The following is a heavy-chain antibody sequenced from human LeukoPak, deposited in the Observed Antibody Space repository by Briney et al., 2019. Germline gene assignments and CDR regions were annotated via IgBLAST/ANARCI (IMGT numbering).Heavy chain of an antibody. J-gene: IGHJ3*02. CDR1: GFAFSDYI. D-gene: IGHD3-16*01. CDR3: TRDGGEGGNSAFDI. Sequence: GGSLRLSCAASGFAFSDYILDWVRQAPGKGLEWVGRIRRGSNSYTTEYAASVKGRFIISRDDSKNSLYLHMNSLQTEDTAVYHCTRDGGEGGNSAFDIWGQGTKVTVSS. V-gene: IGHV3-72*01. CDR2: IRRGSNSYTT.